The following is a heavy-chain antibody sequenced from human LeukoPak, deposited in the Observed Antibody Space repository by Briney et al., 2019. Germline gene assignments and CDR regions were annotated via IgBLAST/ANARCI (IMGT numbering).Heavy chain of an antibody. Sequence: ASVKVSCKASGGTFSDYVINWVRQAPGQGLEWMGWINTNTGNPTYAQGFTGRFVFSLDTSVSTAYLQISSLKAEDTAVYYCARSLRGSIAAAGYWGQGTLVTVSS. J-gene: IGHJ4*02. CDR2: INTNTGNP. CDR3: ARSLRGSIAAAGY. V-gene: IGHV7-4-1*02. D-gene: IGHD6-13*01. CDR1: GGTFSDYV.